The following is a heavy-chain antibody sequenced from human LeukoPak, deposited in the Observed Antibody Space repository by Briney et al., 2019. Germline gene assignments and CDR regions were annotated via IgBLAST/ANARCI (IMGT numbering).Heavy chain of an antibody. CDR3: ARGGGKNTTLVWAFDY. CDR2: ISYDGSNK. Sequence: GGSLRLSCAASGFTFSSYGMHWVRQAPGKGLEWVAVISYDGSNKYYADSVKGRFTISRDNSKNTLFLQMGSLRAEDMAVYYCARGGGKNTTLVWAFDYWDQGTLVTVSS. CDR1: GFTFSSYG. V-gene: IGHV3-30*03. J-gene: IGHJ4*02. D-gene: IGHD5-18*01.